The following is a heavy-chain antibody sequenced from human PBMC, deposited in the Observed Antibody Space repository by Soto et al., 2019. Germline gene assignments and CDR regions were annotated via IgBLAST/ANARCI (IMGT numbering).Heavy chain of an antibody. Sequence: EVQLLESGGDLVQPGGSLRLSCAASGFTFSTYAMSWVRQAPGKGLEWVSGLYGNGGGITYADSVKGRFTISRDNSNNMLYLQMHSLRAEDTAVYYCAKDHQPDGLWPFDHWGQGTLVTVSS. D-gene: IGHD2-8*01. J-gene: IGHJ4*02. CDR1: GFTFSTYA. V-gene: IGHV3-23*01. CDR2: LYGNGGGI. CDR3: AKDHQPDGLWPFDH.